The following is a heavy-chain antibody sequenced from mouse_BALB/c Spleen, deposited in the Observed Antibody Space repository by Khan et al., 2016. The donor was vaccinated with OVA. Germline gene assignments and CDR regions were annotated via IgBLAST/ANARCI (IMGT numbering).Heavy chain of an antibody. CDR2: INTYNGGT. CDR3: ARGDGQSYYFDY. V-gene: IGHV1S136*01. D-gene: IGHD3-1*01. CDR1: GYTFTNYV. Sequence: VQLMQSGPELVKPGASVKMSCKASGYTFTNYVLHWVKQKPGQGLEWIGYINTYNGGTKYNEKFKGKATLASDKSSITAYMELSSLTSEDSAVAYCARGDGQSYYFDYWGQGTTVTLSS. J-gene: IGHJ2*01.